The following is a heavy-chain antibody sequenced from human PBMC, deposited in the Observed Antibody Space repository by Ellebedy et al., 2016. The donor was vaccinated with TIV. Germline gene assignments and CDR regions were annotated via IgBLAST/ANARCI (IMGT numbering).Heavy chain of an antibody. V-gene: IGHV3-74*01. J-gene: IGHJ6*02. D-gene: IGHD5-18*01. Sequence: GESLKISCAASGFTFSSYAMSWVRQAPGKGLEWVSRIHSDGSSTSFADSVKGRFTVSRDNTKNTRELQMNSLRAEDTAVYYSAREGDTAMVRGMDVWGQGTTVTVSS. CDR3: AREGDTAMVRGMDV. CDR1: GFTFSSYA. CDR2: IHSDGSST.